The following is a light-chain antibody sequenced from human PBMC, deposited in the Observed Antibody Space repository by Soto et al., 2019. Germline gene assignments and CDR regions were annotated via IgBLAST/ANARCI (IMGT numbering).Light chain of an antibody. CDR2: RNE. J-gene: IGLJ3*02. Sequence: QSVLTQPPSASGTPGQRVTISCSGSISNLGSNFLFWYQQLPGAAPKLLISRNEQRPSGVPDRFSGSKSGTSASLAISGLRSEDEADYHCAAWDDSLSGVVFGGGTQLTVL. CDR3: AAWDDSLSGVV. V-gene: IGLV1-47*01. CDR1: ISNLGSNF.